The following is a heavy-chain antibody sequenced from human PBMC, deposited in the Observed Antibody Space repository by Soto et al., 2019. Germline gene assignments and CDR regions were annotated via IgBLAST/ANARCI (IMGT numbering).Heavy chain of an antibody. V-gene: IGHV4-4*02. CDR1: SGSISSSNW. CDR3: AREKHGDYSYSFDI. J-gene: IGHJ3*02. Sequence: SETLSLTCAVSSGSISSSNWWSWVRQPPGKGLEWIGEIYHSGSTNYNPSLKSRVTISVDKSKNQFSLKLSSVTAADTAVYYCAREKHGDYSYSFDIWGQGTMVTVSS. D-gene: IGHD4-17*01. CDR2: IYHSGST.